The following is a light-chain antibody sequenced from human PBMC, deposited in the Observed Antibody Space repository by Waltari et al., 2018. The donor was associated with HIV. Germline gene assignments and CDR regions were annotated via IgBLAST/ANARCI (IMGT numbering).Light chain of an antibody. V-gene: IGKV1-39*01. CDR1: QTIGYY. J-gene: IGKJ1*01. Sequence: DIQMTQSPTSLAASVGDRVTITCRSSQTIGYYLNWYQQIPGRPPKLLIHSASTLQSGVPSRFTGSGSGTDFTLTISGLQREDLATYFCQQSYGTPPWTFGQGTRVEV. CDR2: SAS. CDR3: QQSYGTPPWT.